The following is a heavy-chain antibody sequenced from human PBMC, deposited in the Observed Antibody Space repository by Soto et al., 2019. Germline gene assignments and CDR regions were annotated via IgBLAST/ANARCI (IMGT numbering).Heavy chain of an antibody. CDR2: ISGSGGST. CDR3: AKAPWEYSSSHFYYGMDV. Sequence: EVQLLESGGGLVQPGGSLRLSCAASGFTFSSYGMSWVRQAPGKGLEWVSAISGSGGSTYYADSVKGRFTISRDNSKNTLYLQMNSLRAEDTAVYYCAKAPWEYSSSHFYYGMDVWGQGTTVTVSS. CDR1: GFTFSSYG. J-gene: IGHJ6*02. D-gene: IGHD6-6*01. V-gene: IGHV3-23*01.